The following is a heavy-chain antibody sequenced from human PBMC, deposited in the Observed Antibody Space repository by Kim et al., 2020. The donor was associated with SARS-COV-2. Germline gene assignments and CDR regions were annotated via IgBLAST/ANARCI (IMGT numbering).Heavy chain of an antibody. V-gene: IGHV3-33*01. CDR2: DGSTK. D-gene: IGHD3-10*01. CDR3: ARTRGFDY. Sequence: DGSTKYYAGAVKGRLTISRDNSKSTLYLQMNSLRAEDTAVYYCARTRGFDYWGQGTLVTVSS. J-gene: IGHJ4*02.